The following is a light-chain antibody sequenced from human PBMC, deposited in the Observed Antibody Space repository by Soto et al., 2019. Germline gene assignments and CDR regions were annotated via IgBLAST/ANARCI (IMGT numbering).Light chain of an antibody. V-gene: IGKV3-20*01. CDR1: QSVSSSY. CDR3: QQSASSMYT. J-gene: IGKJ2*01. Sequence: EIVLTQNPGTLSLSPGQRATLSCRASQSVSSSYLAWYQQKPGQAPRLLIYGVSIRATGIPDRFSGSGSGTDFTLTISRLEPEDFAVYYCQQSASSMYTFGQGTTLEIK. CDR2: GVS.